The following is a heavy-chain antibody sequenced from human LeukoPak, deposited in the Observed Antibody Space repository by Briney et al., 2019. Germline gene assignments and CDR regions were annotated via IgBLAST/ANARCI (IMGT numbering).Heavy chain of an antibody. V-gene: IGHV3-43*02. CDR1: GFTFDDYA. CDR3: AKGLAGSSWYSLRY. Sequence: GGSLRLSCAASGFTFDDYAMHWVRQAPGKGLEWVSLISGDGGSTYYADPVKGRFTISRDNSKNSLYLQMSSLRTEDTALYYCAKGLAGSSWYSLRYWGQGTLVTVSS. CDR2: ISGDGGST. J-gene: IGHJ4*02. D-gene: IGHD6-13*01.